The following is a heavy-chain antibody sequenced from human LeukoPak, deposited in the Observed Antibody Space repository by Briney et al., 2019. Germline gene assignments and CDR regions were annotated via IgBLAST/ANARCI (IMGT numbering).Heavy chain of an antibody. D-gene: IGHD2-8*01. J-gene: IGHJ6*03. CDR1: GGSISSSSYY. Sequence: SETLSLTCTVSGGSISSSSYYWGWIRQPPGKGLEWIGSIYYSGSTYYNPSLKSRVTISVDTSKNQFSLKLSSVTAADTAVYYCARGGGYCTNGVCPTPRAGYYMDVWGKGTTVTVSS. CDR3: ARGGGYCTNGVCPTPRAGYYMDV. CDR2: IYYSGST. V-gene: IGHV4-39*01.